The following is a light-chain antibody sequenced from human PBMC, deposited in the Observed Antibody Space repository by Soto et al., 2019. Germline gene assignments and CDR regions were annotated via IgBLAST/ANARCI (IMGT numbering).Light chain of an antibody. J-gene: IGKJ2*01. CDR3: QQYNRYSA. Sequence: DVEVTQSPSTLSASVGDRVTITCRASQTISSWLAWYQKKPGKARKLLIYKASSLESGVPSRFSGSGSGTEFTLTISRLQHDDFATYYCQQYNRYSAFGQGTKLEIK. CDR1: QTISSW. V-gene: IGKV1-5*03. CDR2: KAS.